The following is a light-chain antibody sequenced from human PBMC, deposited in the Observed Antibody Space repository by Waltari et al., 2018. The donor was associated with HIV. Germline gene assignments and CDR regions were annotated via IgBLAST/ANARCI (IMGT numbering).Light chain of an antibody. J-gene: IGLJ2*01. CDR1: ALPKQY. CDR2: KDS. V-gene: IGLV3-25*03. Sequence: YELTQAPSVSVSPGQTARITCSGDALPKQYAYWYQQKPGQAPMLVIDKDSERPSGIPERFSGASSGTTGTLTISGVQAEDEADYYCQSADSSGTVVFGGGTKLTVL. CDR3: QSADSSGTVV.